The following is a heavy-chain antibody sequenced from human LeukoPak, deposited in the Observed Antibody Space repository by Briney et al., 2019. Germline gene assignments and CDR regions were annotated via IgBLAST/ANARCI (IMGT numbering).Heavy chain of an antibody. CDR2: IYSSGST. J-gene: IGHJ4*02. Sequence: SETLSLTCTVSGGSITIYYWSWSPQPAGKGLEWIGRIYSSGSTNYSPSLKSRVTISVDKSKNQFSLKLNSVTAADTALYYCARWVSSGPEYWGQGTLVTVSS. V-gene: IGHV4-4*07. CDR3: ARWVSSGPEY. CDR1: GGSITIYY. D-gene: IGHD6-19*01.